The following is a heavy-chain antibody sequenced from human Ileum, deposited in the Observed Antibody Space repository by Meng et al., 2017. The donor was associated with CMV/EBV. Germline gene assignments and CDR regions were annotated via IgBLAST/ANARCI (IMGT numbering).Heavy chain of an antibody. CDR1: GFIFSNYN. Sequence: EAQLVEAGGGLVKPGGSLRISCAASGFIFSNYNMNWVRQAPGKGLEWVSSIGTTGSHILYGDSVKGRFITSRDNARNSFYLQMDSLRVDDTAVYYCARGGGEGYTGFDPWGQGTLVTVSS. J-gene: IGHJ5*02. D-gene: IGHD5-24*01. CDR2: IGTTGSHI. V-gene: IGHV3-21*02. CDR3: ARGGGEGYTGFDP.